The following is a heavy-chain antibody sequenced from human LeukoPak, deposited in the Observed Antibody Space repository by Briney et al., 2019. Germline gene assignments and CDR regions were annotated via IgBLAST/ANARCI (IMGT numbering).Heavy chain of an antibody. CDR3: ARLSGYYYGYFDY. CDR2: IYYSGNT. V-gene: IGHV4-39*07. J-gene: IGHJ4*02. D-gene: IGHD5-18*01. Sequence: SETLSLTCAVSGDSISSSNYYWGWIRQAPGKGLEWIGTIYYSGNTFYNPTLQSRVSISVDTSRNHFSLNLSSVTAADTAVYYCARLSGYYYGYFDYWGQGALATVSS. CDR1: GDSISSSNYY.